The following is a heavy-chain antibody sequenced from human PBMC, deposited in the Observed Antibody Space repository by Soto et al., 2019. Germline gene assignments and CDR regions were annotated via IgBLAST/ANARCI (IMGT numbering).Heavy chain of an antibody. D-gene: IGHD3-22*01. CDR1: GVSLSTGGVG. CDR2: IYWDDDQ. J-gene: IGHJ4*02. Sequence: QITLKESGPTLVKPTQTLTLTCNVSGVSLSTGGVGVGWIRQPPGKALEWLALIYWDDDQRSSPSLKSRLTIXXDTSKHQVVLTMTTMAPEDTATYYCAHMRADKFDYWGQGTLVTVSS. V-gene: IGHV2-5*02. CDR3: AHMRADKFDY.